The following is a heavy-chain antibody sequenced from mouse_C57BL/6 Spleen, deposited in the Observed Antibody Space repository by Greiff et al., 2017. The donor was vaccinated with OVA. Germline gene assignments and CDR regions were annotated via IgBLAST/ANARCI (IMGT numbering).Heavy chain of an antibody. CDR1: GYTFTSYD. D-gene: IGHD2-5*01. CDR3: ARSGSNDAMDY. V-gene: IGHV1-85*01. J-gene: IGHJ4*01. CDR2: IYPRDGST. Sequence: QVQLKQSGPELVKPGASVKLSCKASGYTFTSYDINWVKQRPGQGLEWIGWIYPRDGSTKYNEKFKGKATLTVDTSSSTAYMERHSLTSEDSAVYFCARSGSNDAMDYWGQGTSVTVSS.